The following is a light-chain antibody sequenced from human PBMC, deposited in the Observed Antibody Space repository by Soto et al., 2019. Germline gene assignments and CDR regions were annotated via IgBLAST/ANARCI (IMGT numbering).Light chain of an antibody. J-gene: IGKJ1*01. V-gene: IGKV1-5*03. CDR1: QTISDW. CDR3: QQYKSYSWT. CDR2: KAS. Sequence: DIPMTQSPSPLSASVGDRVTITCRASQTISDWLAWYQQKPGKAPKLLIYKASNLQSGVPSRFSGSGSGTEFTLTISSLQPDDFATYYCQQYKSYSWTFGQGTKVEIK.